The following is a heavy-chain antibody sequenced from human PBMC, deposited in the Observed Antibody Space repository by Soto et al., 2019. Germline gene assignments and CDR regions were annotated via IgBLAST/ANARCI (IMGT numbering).Heavy chain of an antibody. CDR3: ARETDSGSYYTFDI. V-gene: IGHV4-59*01. J-gene: IGHJ3*02. D-gene: IGHD1-26*01. Sequence: QVQLQESGPGLVKPSETLSLTCTVSGGSISSYYWSWIRQPPGKGLEWIGNIHNSGSTNYKPSLTSRVTISVDTSKTQFSLKLSSVTAADTAVYYCARETDSGSYYTFDIWGQGTMVTVSS. CDR1: GGSISSYY. CDR2: IHNSGST.